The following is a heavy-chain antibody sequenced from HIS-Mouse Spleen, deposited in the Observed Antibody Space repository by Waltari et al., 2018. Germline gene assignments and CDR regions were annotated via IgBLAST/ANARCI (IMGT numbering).Heavy chain of an antibody. V-gene: IGHV4-59*01. CDR3: ARIAMIVSTKGAFDI. Sequence: QVQLQESGPGLVKPSETLSLTCTVSGGSISSYYWSWIRQPPGKGLEWIGYIYYSGSTNYNPSLKSRVTISVDTSKNQFSLKLSSVTAADTAVYYCARIAMIVSTKGAFDIWGQGTMVTVSS. CDR1: GGSISSYY. CDR2: IYYSGST. J-gene: IGHJ3*02. D-gene: IGHD3-22*01.